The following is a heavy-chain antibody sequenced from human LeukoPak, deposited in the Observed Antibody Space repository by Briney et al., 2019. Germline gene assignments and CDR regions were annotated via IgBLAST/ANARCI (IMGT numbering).Heavy chain of an antibody. D-gene: IGHD6-13*01. CDR2: ISYDGSNK. V-gene: IGHV3-30*18. J-gene: IGHJ6*03. Sequence: GGSLRLSCAASGFTFSSYGMHWVRQAPGKGLEWVAVISYDGSNKYYADSVKGRFTISRDNSKNTLYLQMNSLRAEDTAVYYCAKLAAAGYYYYYYMDVWGKGTTVTVSS. CDR1: GFTFSSYG. CDR3: AKLAAAGYYYYYYMDV.